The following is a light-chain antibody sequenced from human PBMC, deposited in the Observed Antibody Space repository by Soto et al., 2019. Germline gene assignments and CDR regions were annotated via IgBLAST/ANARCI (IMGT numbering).Light chain of an antibody. Sequence: QLVLTQSPSASASLGASVKLTCTLSSGHSSYAIAWHQQQPEKGPRYLMNLNSDGSHSKGDGIPDRFSGSSSGAERYLTISSLQSADEADYYCQTWATGIQVFGGGTKLTVL. V-gene: IGLV4-69*01. CDR2: LNSDGSH. CDR1: SGHSSYA. CDR3: QTWATGIQV. J-gene: IGLJ2*01.